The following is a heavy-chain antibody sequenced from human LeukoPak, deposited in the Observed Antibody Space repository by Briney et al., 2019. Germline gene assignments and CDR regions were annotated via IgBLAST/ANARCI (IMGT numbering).Heavy chain of an antibody. CDR1: GFTFSSYE. Sequence: GGSLRLSCAASGFTFSSYEMNWVRQAPGKGLEWVSYISSSGSTIYYADSVKGRFTISRDNAKNSLYLQMNSLRAEDTAVCYCASYRDEQWLFDYWGQGTLVTVSS. CDR3: ASYRDEQWLFDY. V-gene: IGHV3-48*03. D-gene: IGHD6-19*01. CDR2: ISSSGSTI. J-gene: IGHJ4*02.